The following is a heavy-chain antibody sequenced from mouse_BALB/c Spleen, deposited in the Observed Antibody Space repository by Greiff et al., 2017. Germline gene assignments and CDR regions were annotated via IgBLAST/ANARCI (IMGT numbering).Heavy chain of an antibody. CDR1: GDSITSGY. CDR2: ISYSGST. D-gene: IGHD1-1*01. Sequence: EVKLMESGPSLVKPSQTLSLTCSVTGDSITSGYWNWIRKFPGNKLEYMGYISYSGSTYYNPSLKSRISITRDTSKNQYYLQLNSVTTEDTATYYCARSFYYYGSSYYWYFDVWGAGTTVTVSS. V-gene: IGHV3-8*02. CDR3: ARSFYYYGSSYYWYFDV. J-gene: IGHJ1*01.